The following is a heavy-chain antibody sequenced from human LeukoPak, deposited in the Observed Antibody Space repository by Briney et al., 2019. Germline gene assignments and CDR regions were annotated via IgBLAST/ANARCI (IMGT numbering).Heavy chain of an antibody. CDR1: GDSVSINSAA. CDR2: TYYRSKWYN. V-gene: IGHV6-1*01. CDR3: ARGELLWFGEGFDY. J-gene: IGHJ4*02. Sequence: SPTLSLTCAISGDSVSINSAAWNWIRQSPWRGLERLGRTYYRSKWYNDYAVSVKSRIAINPDTSNNQFSLQLNSVTPEDTAVYYCARGELLWFGEGFDYWGQGTLVTVSS. D-gene: IGHD3-10*01.